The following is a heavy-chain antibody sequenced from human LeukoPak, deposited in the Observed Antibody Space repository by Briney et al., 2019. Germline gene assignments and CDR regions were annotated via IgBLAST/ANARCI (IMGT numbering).Heavy chain of an antibody. J-gene: IGHJ5*02. V-gene: IGHV1-18*01. Sequence: ASVKVFCKASGYTFTNYGISWVRQAPGQGLEWMGWISAYNGNTHYAQNLQGRVTMTTDTSTSTAYMELKSLRSDDTAVYYCARGGHRRYYYTSGSAFDPWGQGTLVTVSS. CDR2: ISAYNGNT. D-gene: IGHD3-10*01. CDR3: ARGGHRRYYYTSGSAFDP. CDR1: GYTFTNYG.